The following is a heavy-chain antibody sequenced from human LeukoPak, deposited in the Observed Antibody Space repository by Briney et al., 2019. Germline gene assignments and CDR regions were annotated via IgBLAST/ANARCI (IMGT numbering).Heavy chain of an antibody. D-gene: IGHD3-22*01. J-gene: IGHJ4*02. CDR1: GFTFSNYN. Sequence: PGGSLRLSCAASGFTFSNYNMNWVRQAPGKGLEWVSYISGGSRTIYYADSVKGRFTISRDNAKNSLYLQMNSLRAEDTAVYFCARDGWRDYYDSSGYHYFDFWGQGTLVTVSS. V-gene: IGHV3-48*01. CDR3: ARDGWRDYYDSSGYHYFDF. CDR2: ISGGSRTI.